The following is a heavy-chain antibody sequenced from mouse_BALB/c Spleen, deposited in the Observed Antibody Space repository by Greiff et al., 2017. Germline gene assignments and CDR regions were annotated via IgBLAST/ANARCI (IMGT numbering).Heavy chain of an antibody. J-gene: IGHJ3*01. Sequence: EVQVVESGGGLVQPGGSLRLSCATSGFTFTDYYMSWVRQPPGKALEWLGFIRNKANGYTTEYSASVKGRFTISRDNSQSILYLQMNTLRAEDSATYYCARDYYGSSSAYWGQGTLVTVSA. CDR3: ARDYYGSSSAY. V-gene: IGHV7-3*02. CDR2: IRNKANGYTT. CDR1: GFTFTDYY. D-gene: IGHD1-1*01.